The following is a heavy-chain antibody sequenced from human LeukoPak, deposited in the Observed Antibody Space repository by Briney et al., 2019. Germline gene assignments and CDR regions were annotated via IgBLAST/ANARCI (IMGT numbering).Heavy chain of an antibody. Sequence: GGSLRLSCAASGFTFSSYSMNWVRQAPGKGLEWVSSISSSSSYIYYADSVKGRFTISRDNAKNSLYLQMNSLRAEDTAVYYCARDYDYVWGSYRTKFDYWGQGTQVTVSS. V-gene: IGHV3-21*01. CDR2: ISSSSSYI. J-gene: IGHJ4*02. D-gene: IGHD3-16*02. CDR1: GFTFSSYS. CDR3: ARDYDYVWGSYRTKFDY.